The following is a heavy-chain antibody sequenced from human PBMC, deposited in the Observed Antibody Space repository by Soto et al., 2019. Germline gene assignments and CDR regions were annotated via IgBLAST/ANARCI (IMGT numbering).Heavy chain of an antibody. CDR2: IYYSGST. CDR1: GGSITSSYY. CDR3: ATIPATTILTDY. V-gene: IGHV4-39*01. J-gene: IGHJ4*02. D-gene: IGHD2-2*02. Sequence: QLQLQESGPGLVKPSETLSLTCTVSGGSITSSYYWGWIRQPPGKGLEWIGSIYYSGSTYYKPSLKSQVTLSVDTSKNQFSLKLSSVTAADTAVYYCATIPATTILTDYGGQGTLFTVSS.